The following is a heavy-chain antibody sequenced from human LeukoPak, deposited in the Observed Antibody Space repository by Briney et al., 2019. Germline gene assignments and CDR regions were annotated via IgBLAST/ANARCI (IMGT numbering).Heavy chain of an antibody. Sequence: PSETLSLTCTVSGGSISSYYWSWIRQPAGKGLEWIGRIYSSGSATYNPPLKSRVTMSLDTSKNQFSLKLSSVTAADTAVYYCARDYYDTWFDPWGQGALVTVSS. D-gene: IGHD3-22*01. CDR3: ARDYYDTWFDP. V-gene: IGHV4-4*07. J-gene: IGHJ5*02. CDR2: IYSSGSA. CDR1: GGSISSYY.